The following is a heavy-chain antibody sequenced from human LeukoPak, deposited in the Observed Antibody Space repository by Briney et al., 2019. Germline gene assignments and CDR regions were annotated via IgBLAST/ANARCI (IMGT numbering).Heavy chain of an antibody. V-gene: IGHV1-2*02. CDR1: GYTFTSCY. D-gene: IGHD2-15*01. J-gene: IGHJ5*01. Sequence: GASVKVSCKASGYTFTSCYMHWVRQAPGQGLEWVGWISPNSGGTNYAQKFQGRVTMTRDTSISTAYMELSRLRSDDTAVYYCARAVYCSGGSCSDWFDSWGQGTLVTVSS. CDR3: ARAVYCSGGSCSDWFDS. CDR2: ISPNSGGT.